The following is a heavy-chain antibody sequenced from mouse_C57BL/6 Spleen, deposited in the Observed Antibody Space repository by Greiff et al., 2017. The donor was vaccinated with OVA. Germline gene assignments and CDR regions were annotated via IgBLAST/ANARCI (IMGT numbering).Heavy chain of an antibody. CDR1: GYAFSSSW. Sequence: VQLQQSGPELVKPGASVKISCKASGYAFSSSWMNWVKQRPGKGLEWIGRIYPGDGDTNYNGKFKGKATLTADKSSSTAYMQLSSLTSEDSAVYFCANYGNYLYYFDYWGQGTTLTVSS. CDR2: IYPGDGDT. D-gene: IGHD2-1*01. CDR3: ANYGNYLYYFDY. V-gene: IGHV1-82*01. J-gene: IGHJ2*01.